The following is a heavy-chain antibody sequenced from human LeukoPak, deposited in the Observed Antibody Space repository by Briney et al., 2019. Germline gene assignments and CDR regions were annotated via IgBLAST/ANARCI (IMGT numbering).Heavy chain of an antibody. D-gene: IGHD6-13*01. CDR1: VSGFSNYA. Sequence: GGSLRLSCAASVSGFSNYAMNWVRQAPGKRLEFVSVISSNGDSTYHANSVKGRFTISRDNSKNTLYLQMDSLRAEDMAVYSCASSAGALIDCWGQGTLVIVSS. CDR2: ISSNGDST. CDR3: ASSAGALIDC. J-gene: IGHJ4*02. V-gene: IGHV3-64*01.